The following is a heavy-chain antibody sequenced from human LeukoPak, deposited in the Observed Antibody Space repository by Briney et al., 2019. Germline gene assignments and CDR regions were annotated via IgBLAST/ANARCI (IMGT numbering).Heavy chain of an antibody. J-gene: IGHJ4*02. CDR3: ARDLTPSRYSSSWNRFDY. D-gene: IGHD6-13*01. Sequence: GGSLRLSCAASGFTFNNYGMHWVRQAPGKGLEWLAFIWFDESSKFYAASVKGRFTISRDNSKNTLYLQMNSLRAEDTAVYYCARDLTPSRYSSSWNRFDYWGQGTLVTVSS. V-gene: IGHV3-30*02. CDR1: GFTFNNYG. CDR2: IWFDESSK.